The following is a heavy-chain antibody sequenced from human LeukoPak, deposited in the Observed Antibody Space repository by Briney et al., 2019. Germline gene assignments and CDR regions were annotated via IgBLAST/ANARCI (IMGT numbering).Heavy chain of an antibody. CDR3: AALGYCSGGSCPSYWYFDL. Sequence: GSVKVSCKVSGYTLTELSMHWVRQAPGKGREWMGGFDPEDGETIYAQKFQGRVTMTEDTSTDTAYMELSSLRSEDTAVYYCAALGYCSGGSCPSYWYFDLWGRGTLVTVSS. J-gene: IGHJ2*01. D-gene: IGHD2-15*01. CDR1: GYTLTELS. V-gene: IGHV1-24*01. CDR2: FDPEDGET.